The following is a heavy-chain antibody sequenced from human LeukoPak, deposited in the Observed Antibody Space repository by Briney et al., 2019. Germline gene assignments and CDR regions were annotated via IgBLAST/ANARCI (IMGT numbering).Heavy chain of an antibody. D-gene: IGHD1-26*01. J-gene: IGHJ6*03. CDR1: GGSIAIRNYY. Sequence: SETLSLTCAVSGGSIAIRNYYWAWIRQSPGRGLEWLGSVYSSGSVYYNPSLKSRISISVDSSKNQFSLKVNSVTAADTAVYYCARVGLDDYSGSYSYMDVWGKGTTVTISS. CDR3: ARVGLDDYSGSYSYMDV. V-gene: IGHV4-39*07. CDR2: VYSSGSV.